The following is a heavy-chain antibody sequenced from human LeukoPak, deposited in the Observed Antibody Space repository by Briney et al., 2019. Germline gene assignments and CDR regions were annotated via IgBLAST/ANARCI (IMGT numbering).Heavy chain of an antibody. Sequence: QPGGSLRLSCVASGFIFNSYAMHWVRQAPGKGLEWVAVISYDGSNQYYADSVKGRFTISRDNSKNTLYLQMNTLRGEDTAVYYCARAPQIAAAGPYYYGMDVWGQGTTVTVSS. D-gene: IGHD6-13*01. J-gene: IGHJ6*02. CDR1: GFIFNSYA. CDR3: ARAPQIAAAGPYYYGMDV. CDR2: ISYDGSNQ. V-gene: IGHV3-30-3*01.